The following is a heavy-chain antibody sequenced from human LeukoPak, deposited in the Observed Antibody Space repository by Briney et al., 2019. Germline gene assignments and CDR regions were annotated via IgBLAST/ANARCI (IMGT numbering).Heavy chain of an antibody. V-gene: IGHV4-59*01. CDR2: IYYSGST. CDR1: GGSTSSYY. D-gene: IGHD5-24*01. CDR3: ARSGDGYKSWHYFDY. J-gene: IGHJ4*02. Sequence: PSETLSLTCTVSGGSTSSYYWSWIRQPPGKGLEWIGYIYYSGSTNYNPSLKSRVTISVDTSKNQFSLKLSSVTAADTAVYYYARSGDGYKSWHYFDYWGQGILVTVSS.